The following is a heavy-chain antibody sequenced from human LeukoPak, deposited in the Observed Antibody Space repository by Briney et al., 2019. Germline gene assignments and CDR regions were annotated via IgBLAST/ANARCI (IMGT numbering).Heavy chain of an antibody. Sequence: ASVTVSCKASGYTFTGYYMHWVRQAPGQGHEWMGWINPNSGGTNYAQKFQGRATMTRDTSISTAYMELSRLRSDDTAVYYCTRGGPIAAASDAFDIWGQGTMVTVSS. CDR1: GYTFTGYY. CDR2: INPNSGGT. CDR3: TRGGPIAAASDAFDI. J-gene: IGHJ3*02. V-gene: IGHV1-2*02. D-gene: IGHD6-13*01.